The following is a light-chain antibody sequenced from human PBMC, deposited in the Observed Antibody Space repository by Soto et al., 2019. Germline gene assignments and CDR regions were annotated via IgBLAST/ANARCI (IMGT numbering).Light chain of an antibody. V-gene: IGKV3-20*01. CDR2: GVS. Sequence: EIVLTQSPGTLSLSPGERATLSCRASQSGRDMYLAWYQQKPGQPPRLLIYGVSSRAYGIPDRFSGSGSGTDFTLTISRLEPEDFAVYYCQQYQNWPYTFGQGTKVDIK. CDR1: QSGRDMY. J-gene: IGKJ2*01. CDR3: QQYQNWPYT.